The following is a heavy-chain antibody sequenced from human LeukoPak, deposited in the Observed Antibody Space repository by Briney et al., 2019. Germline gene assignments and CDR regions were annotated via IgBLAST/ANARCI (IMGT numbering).Heavy chain of an antibody. Sequence: PGGSLRLSCEASGFTFSDSFMSWIRQAPGKGLAWIAYISSRSRTTHYADSVKGRFTISRDNAKSSLFLQMDSLRAEDTAVYYCNSGSYHYHGVDVWGQGTTVTVSS. CDR3: NSGSYHYHGVDV. CDR1: GFTFSDSF. D-gene: IGHD1-26*01. CDR2: ISSRSRTT. V-gene: IGHV3-11*01. J-gene: IGHJ6*02.